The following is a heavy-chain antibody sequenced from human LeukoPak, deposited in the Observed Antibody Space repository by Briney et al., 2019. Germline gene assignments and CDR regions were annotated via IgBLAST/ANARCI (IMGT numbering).Heavy chain of an antibody. CDR1: GGTFSSYA. CDR3: ARELVTTFRSFSYYYGVDV. CDR2: IIPILGIA. V-gene: IGHV1-69*04. J-gene: IGHJ6*02. Sequence: ASVKVSCKASGGTFSSYAISWVRQAPGQGLEWMGRIIPILGIANYAQKFQGRVTITADKSTSTAYMELSSLRSEDTAVYYCARELVTTFRSFSYYYGVDVWGQGTTVTVSS. D-gene: IGHD4-17*01.